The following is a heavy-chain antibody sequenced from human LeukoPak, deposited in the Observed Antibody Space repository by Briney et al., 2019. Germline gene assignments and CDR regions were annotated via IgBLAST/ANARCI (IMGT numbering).Heavy chain of an antibody. CDR1: GFTFSSYA. V-gene: IGHV3-23*01. D-gene: IGHD4/OR15-4a*01. CDR3: AKDRSDTTMVYNFDY. J-gene: IGHJ4*02. Sequence: GGSLRLSCAASGFTFSSYAMSWVRQAPGKGLEWVSAISGSGDSTYYADSVKGRFTISRDNSKNTLYLQMDSLRAEDTAVYYCAKDRSDTTMVYNFDYWGQGTLVTVSS. CDR2: ISGSGDST.